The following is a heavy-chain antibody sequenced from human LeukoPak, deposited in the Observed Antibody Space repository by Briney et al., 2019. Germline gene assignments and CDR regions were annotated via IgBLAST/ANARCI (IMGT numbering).Heavy chain of an antibody. Sequence: ASVKVSCKASGYTFTSYDINWVRQATGQGLEWMGWMNPNSGNTGYAQKFQGRVTMTRNTSISTAYMELRSLRSDDTAVYYCARVGPNNYDFWSGYYFDYWGQGTLVTVSS. D-gene: IGHD3-3*01. CDR2: MNPNSGNT. CDR1: GYTFTSYD. V-gene: IGHV1-8*01. J-gene: IGHJ4*02. CDR3: ARVGPNNYDFWSGYYFDY.